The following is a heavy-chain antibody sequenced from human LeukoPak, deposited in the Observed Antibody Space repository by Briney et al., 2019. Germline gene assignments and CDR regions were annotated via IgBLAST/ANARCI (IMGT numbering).Heavy chain of an antibody. V-gene: IGHV3-7*01. J-gene: IGHJ4*02. CDR2: IKQDGNEK. D-gene: IGHD6-13*01. CDR3: ASRDALGY. CDR1: GFTFSDYW. Sequence: GGSLRLSCAASGFTFSDYWMSWVRQAPGKGLERVANIKQDGNEKNYVDSVRGRFSISRDNTKNSVYLQMNNLRAEDTAVYYCASRDALGYWGQGTLVTVSS.